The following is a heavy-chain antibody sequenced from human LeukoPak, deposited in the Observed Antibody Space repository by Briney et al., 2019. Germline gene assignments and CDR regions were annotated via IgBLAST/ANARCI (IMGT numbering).Heavy chain of an antibody. CDR2: ISSSSSYI. CDR3: ARHFYDSSGYYSCDY. Sequence: GGSLRLSCAASGFTFSSYSMNWVRQAPGKGLEWVSSISSSSSYIYYADSVKGRFTISRDNAKNSLYLQMNSLRAEDTAVYYCARHFYDSSGYYSCDYWGQGTLVIVSS. CDR1: GFTFSSYS. V-gene: IGHV3-21*06. D-gene: IGHD3-22*01. J-gene: IGHJ4*02.